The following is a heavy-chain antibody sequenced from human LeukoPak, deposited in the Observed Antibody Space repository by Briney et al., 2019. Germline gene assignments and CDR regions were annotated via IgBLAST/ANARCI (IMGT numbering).Heavy chain of an antibody. CDR2: IYYSGSA. V-gene: IGHV4-39*07. D-gene: IGHD3-9*01. CDR3: AREPYDILTGYLPHNWYFDL. Sequence: PSETLSLTCTVSGGSIRSSSYYWGWIRQPPGKGLEWIGSIYYSGSAYYNPSLNSRVTISVDTSKSRFSLKLSSVTAADTAVYYCAREPYDILTGYLPHNWYFDLWGRGTLVTVSS. J-gene: IGHJ2*01. CDR1: GGSIRSSSYY.